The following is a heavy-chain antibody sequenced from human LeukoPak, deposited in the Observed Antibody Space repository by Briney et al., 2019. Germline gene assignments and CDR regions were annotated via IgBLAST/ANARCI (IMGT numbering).Heavy chain of an antibody. V-gene: IGHV1-2*02. CDR1: GYTFTNYY. J-gene: IGHJ4*02. Sequence: ASVKVSCKASGYTFTNYYMHWVRQAPGQGLEWMGWINPNSGGTNYAQKFQGRVTMTRDTSISTAYMELRSLRSDDTAVYYCARYRVRGVIYFDYWGQGTLVTVSS. CDR2: INPNSGGT. CDR3: ARYRVRGVIYFDY. D-gene: IGHD3-10*01.